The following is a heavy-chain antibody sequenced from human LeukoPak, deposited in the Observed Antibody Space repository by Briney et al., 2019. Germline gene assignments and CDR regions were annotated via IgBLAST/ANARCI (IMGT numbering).Heavy chain of an antibody. CDR2: ISYSGST. V-gene: IGHV4-59*01. Sequence: PSETLSLTCTVSGGSISNYYWTWIRQPPGKGLEWIGYISYSGSTNYNPSLKSRVTISVDMSENQFSLNLSSVTAADTAVYYCARRAYYSVPGKYAIPYWYFDLWGRGALVTVSS. J-gene: IGHJ2*01. CDR1: GGSISNYY. CDR3: ARRAYYSVPGKYAIPYWYFDL. D-gene: IGHD3-10*02.